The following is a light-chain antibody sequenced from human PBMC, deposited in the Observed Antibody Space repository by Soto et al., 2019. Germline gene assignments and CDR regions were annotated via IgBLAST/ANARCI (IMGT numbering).Light chain of an antibody. CDR1: STNIGDNY. V-gene: IGLV1-51*01. J-gene: IGLJ1*01. CDR3: GTWDDSLVSYV. Sequence: QPVLTQPPSVSAAPGQRVIITYSGSSTNIGDNYVSWYQHLPGTAPKLVVYDNDRRPSELPGRFSGSKSGTLATLVITGLQTGDEADYYCGTWDDSLVSYVFGAGTKLTVL. CDR2: DND.